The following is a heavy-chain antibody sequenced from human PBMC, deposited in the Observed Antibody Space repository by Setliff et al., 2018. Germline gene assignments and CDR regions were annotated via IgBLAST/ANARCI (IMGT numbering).Heavy chain of an antibody. CDR1: GYTFISYG. D-gene: IGHD3-22*01. CDR2: INTHNGDT. J-gene: IGHJ4*02. CDR3: ARDADYYDTSENPIFDH. V-gene: IGHV1-18*01. Sequence: ASVKVSCKASGYTFISYGISWVRQAPGQGLEWMGYINTHNGDTYYAQKLQVRVIMTTDTSTSTAYMELRSLRADDTAVYYCARDADYYDTSENPIFDHWGQGTLVTVSS.